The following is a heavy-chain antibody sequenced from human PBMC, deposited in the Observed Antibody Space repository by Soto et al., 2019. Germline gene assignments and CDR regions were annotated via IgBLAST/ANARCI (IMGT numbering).Heavy chain of an antibody. CDR1: GFTFSRFE. Sequence: GGSLRLSCAASGFTFSRFELHWVRQAPGKGLEWISYISSSGSTAYYASSVEGRFTIPRDNANNSVYLQMDSLRAEDTALYYCTRAAWFPYLSFYWGQGALVTVSS. J-gene: IGHJ4*02. CDR2: ISSSGSTA. V-gene: IGHV3-48*03. D-gene: IGHD3-10*01. CDR3: TRAAWFPYLSFY.